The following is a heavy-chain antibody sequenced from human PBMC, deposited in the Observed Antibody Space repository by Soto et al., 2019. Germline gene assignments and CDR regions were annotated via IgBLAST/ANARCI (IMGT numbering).Heavy chain of an antibody. CDR3: ARASQMVINPPSYARDV. Sequence: ASVKVSCKASGYTFNRYYIHWVRQAPGLGLQWMGWISPHTGTTRYGQKFKGRLTMTRDTSVSTVYMELSGLTSDDMGVYYCARASQMVINPPSYARDVGVNGTTVTVS. V-gene: IGHV1-2*02. D-gene: IGHD3-22*01. J-gene: IGHJ6*04. CDR1: GYTFNRYY. CDR2: ISPHTGTT.